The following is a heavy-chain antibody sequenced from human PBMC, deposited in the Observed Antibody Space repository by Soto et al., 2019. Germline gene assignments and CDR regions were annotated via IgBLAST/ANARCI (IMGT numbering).Heavy chain of an antibody. CDR3: AKWSYLDY. Sequence: WGTLRLSCTTSGFSFAIFAMTWVRQAPGKGLEWVATISGSDGKTYYADSVKGRFSISRDTSRNTLYLQMNSLRADDTAIYYCAKWSYLDYWGQGTRVTVSS. CDR1: GFSFAIFA. CDR2: ISGSDGKT. D-gene: IGHD3-3*01. J-gene: IGHJ4*02. V-gene: IGHV3-23*01.